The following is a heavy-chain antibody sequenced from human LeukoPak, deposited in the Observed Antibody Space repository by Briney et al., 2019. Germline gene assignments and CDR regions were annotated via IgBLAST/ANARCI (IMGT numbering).Heavy chain of an antibody. V-gene: IGHV3-30*02. CDR1: GFIFSNYG. CDR3: ARIGYSGSYWRGSFDY. Sequence: GGSLRLSCTTSGFIFSNYGMHWVRQAPGKGLEWVSFIRHDGSNKYYADSVKGRCTISRDNSKNTLYLQMNSLRAEDTAVYYCARIGYSGSYWRGSFDYWGQGTLVTVSS. CDR2: IRHDGSNK. D-gene: IGHD1-26*01. J-gene: IGHJ4*02.